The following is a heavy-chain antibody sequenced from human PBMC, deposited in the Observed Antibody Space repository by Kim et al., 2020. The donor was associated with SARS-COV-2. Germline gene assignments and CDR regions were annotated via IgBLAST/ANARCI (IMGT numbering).Heavy chain of an antibody. V-gene: IGHV1-46*01. CDR1: GYTFTSYY. CDR3: ARCPGGGSYYIGYYYYGMDV. D-gene: IGHD1-26*01. Sequence: ASVKVSCKASGYTFTSYYMHWVRQAPGQGLEWMGIINPSGGSTSYAQKFQGRVTMTRDTSTSTVYMELSSLRSEDTAVYYCARCPGGGSYYIGYYYYGMDVWGQGTTVTVSS. J-gene: IGHJ6*02. CDR2: INPSGGST.